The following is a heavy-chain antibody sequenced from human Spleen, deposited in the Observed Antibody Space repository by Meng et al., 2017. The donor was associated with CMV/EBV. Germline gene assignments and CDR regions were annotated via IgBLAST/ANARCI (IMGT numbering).Heavy chain of an antibody. Sequence: GGSLRLSCAASGFTFDDYTMHWVRQAPGKGLEWVSLISWDGVSTYYADSVKGRFTISRDNSKNSLYLQMNSLRAEDTAVYYCAKDSCSSTSCYYYYYYGMDVWGQGTTVTVSS. CDR1: GFTFDDYT. J-gene: IGHJ6*02. CDR3: AKDSCSSTSCYYYYYYGMDV. D-gene: IGHD2-2*01. V-gene: IGHV3-43*01. CDR2: ISWDGVST.